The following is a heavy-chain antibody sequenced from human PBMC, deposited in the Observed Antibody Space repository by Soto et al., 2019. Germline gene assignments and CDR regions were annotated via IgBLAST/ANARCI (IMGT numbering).Heavy chain of an antibody. CDR2: ISYDGSSK. J-gene: IGHJ4*02. D-gene: IGHD6-19*01. CDR3: ARDAVAMDY. V-gene: IGHV3-30-3*01. Sequence: QTGGSLRLSCAASEFTISSYAIHWVRQAPGKGLEWVAVISYDGSSKYNSDSVKGPFTISRDKSKNTVYLQMHSLTVEDTAVYYCARDAVAMDYWGRGTLVTVFS. CDR1: EFTISSYA.